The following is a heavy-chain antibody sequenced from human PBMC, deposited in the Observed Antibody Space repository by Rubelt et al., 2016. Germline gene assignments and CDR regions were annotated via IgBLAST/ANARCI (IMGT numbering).Heavy chain of an antibody. CDR2: INQDGSEK. D-gene: IGHD3-10*01. Sequence: EVQLLESGGGLVQPGGSLRLSCAASEFTFSSYWMSWVRQAPGKGLEWVANINQDGSEKKEVDSVGGRLTVSRDNAGNSLHLQMNSLGAADTAVYYCARGGSRVFDYWGQGILVTVSS. J-gene: IGHJ4*02. V-gene: IGHV3-7*05. CDR1: EFTFSSYW. CDR3: ARGGSRVFDY.